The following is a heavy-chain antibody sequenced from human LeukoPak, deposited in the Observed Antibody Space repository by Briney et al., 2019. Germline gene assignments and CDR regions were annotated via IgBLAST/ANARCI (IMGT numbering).Heavy chain of an antibody. CDR1: GFTFSSYA. Sequence: GGSLRLSCAASGFTFSSYAMSWVRQAPGKGLEWVSAISGSGGSTYYADSVKGRFTISRDNAKNSLYLQMNSLRAEDTAVYYCARDRVHHRSGRYYYYGMDVWGKGTTVTVSS. CDR2: ISGSGGST. D-gene: IGHD1-1*01. J-gene: IGHJ6*04. V-gene: IGHV3-23*01. CDR3: ARDRVHHRSGRYYYYGMDV.